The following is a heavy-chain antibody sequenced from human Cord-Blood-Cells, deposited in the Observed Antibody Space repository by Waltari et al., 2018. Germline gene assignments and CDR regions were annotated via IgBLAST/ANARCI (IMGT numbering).Heavy chain of an antibody. V-gene: IGHV3-73*02. D-gene: IGHD5-12*01. CDR1: GFTFSGPV. CDR2: IRSKANSYAT. CDR3: TRQWRDAFDI. J-gene: IGHJ3*02. Sequence: EVQLVESGGGLVQPGGSLKLSCAASGFTFSGPVMPWVRQASGKGLEWVGRIRSKANSYATAYAASVKGRFTISRDDSKNTAYLQMNSLKTEDTAVYYCTRQWRDAFDIWGQGTMVTVSS.